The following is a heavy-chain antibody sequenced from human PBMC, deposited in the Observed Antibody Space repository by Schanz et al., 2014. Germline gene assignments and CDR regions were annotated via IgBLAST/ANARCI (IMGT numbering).Heavy chain of an antibody. V-gene: IGHV3-48*01. Sequence: EVQLVESGGGLVQPGGSLRLSCTASGFTFSDYWMSWVRQAPGKGPEWVSYVSRSTPDIYYADSVKGRFTMSRDNAKNSVFLQMNSLRAEDTAVYYCAKTPREYCNYDNCPNWFDSWGQGTLVTASS. CDR2: VSRSTPDI. CDR3: AKTPREYCNYDNCPNWFDS. CDR1: GFTFSDYW. D-gene: IGHD2-15*01. J-gene: IGHJ5*01.